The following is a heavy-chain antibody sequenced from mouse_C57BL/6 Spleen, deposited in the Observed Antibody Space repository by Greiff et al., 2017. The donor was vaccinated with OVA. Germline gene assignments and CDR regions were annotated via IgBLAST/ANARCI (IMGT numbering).Heavy chain of an antibody. J-gene: IGHJ4*01. CDR1: GYTFTDYY. CDR3: ARSNQGAMDY. Sequence: VQLQQSGPELVKPGASVKISCKASGYTFTDYYMNWVKQSHGKSLEWIGDINPNNGGTSYNQKFKGKATLTVDKSSSTAYMELRSLTSEDSAVYYCARSNQGAMDYWGQGTSVTVSS. V-gene: IGHV1-26*01. CDR2: INPNNGGT.